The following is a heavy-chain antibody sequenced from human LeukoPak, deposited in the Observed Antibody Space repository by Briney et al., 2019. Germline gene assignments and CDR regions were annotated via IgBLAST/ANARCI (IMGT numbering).Heavy chain of an antibody. CDR3: AKDMGYNSGWTRIDY. V-gene: IGHV3-30*02. CDR1: GFTFSSYG. D-gene: IGHD6-19*01. Sequence: GGSLRLSCAASGFTFSSYGMYWVRQTPGKGLEWVAFIRYDGSNQYYADSVKGRFTISRDNSKNTLSLQMNSLKTEDTAAYYCAKDMGYNSGWTRIDYWGQGTLVTVSS. J-gene: IGHJ4*02. CDR2: IRYDGSNQ.